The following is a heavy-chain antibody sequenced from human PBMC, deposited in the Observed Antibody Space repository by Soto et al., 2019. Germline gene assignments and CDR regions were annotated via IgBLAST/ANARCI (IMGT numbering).Heavy chain of an antibody. CDR3: AGGGVRGVITRTRDYYGMDV. CDR2: IYPGDSDT. CDR1: GYSFTSYW. D-gene: IGHD3-10*01. Sequence: GESLKISCKGSGYSFTSYWIGWVRQMPGKGLEWMGIIYPGDSDTRYSLSFQGQVTISADKSISTAYLQWSSLKASDTAMYYCAGGGVRGVITRTRDYYGMDVWGQGTTVTVS. J-gene: IGHJ6*02. V-gene: IGHV5-51*01.